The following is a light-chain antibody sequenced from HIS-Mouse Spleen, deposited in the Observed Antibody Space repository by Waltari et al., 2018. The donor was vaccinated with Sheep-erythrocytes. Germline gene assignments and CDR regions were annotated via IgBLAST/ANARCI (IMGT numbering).Light chain of an antibody. CDR2: WGS. CDR1: QSLLHSNGYNY. Sequence: DIVMTQSPLSLPVTPGEPASISCRSSQSLLHSNGYNYLDWYLQKPGQSPQLLIYWGSNRASGVPDRFSGSGSGTDFTLKISRVEAEDVGVYYCMQALQTPIFTFGPGTKVDIK. CDR3: MQALQTPIFT. J-gene: IGKJ3*01. V-gene: IGKV2-28*01.